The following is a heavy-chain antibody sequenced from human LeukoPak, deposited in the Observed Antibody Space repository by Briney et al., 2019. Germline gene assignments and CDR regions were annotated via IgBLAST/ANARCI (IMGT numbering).Heavy chain of an antibody. D-gene: IGHD2-2*01. V-gene: IGHV3-21*01. Sequence: GGSLRLSCAASGFTFSSYSMNWVRQAPGKGLEWVSSISSSSSYIYYADSVKGRFTISRDNAKNSLYLQVNSLRAEDTAVYYCARQYCSSTSCPPDYWGQGTLVTVSS. CDR3: ARQYCSSTSCPPDY. CDR1: GFTFSSYS. J-gene: IGHJ4*02. CDR2: ISSSSSYI.